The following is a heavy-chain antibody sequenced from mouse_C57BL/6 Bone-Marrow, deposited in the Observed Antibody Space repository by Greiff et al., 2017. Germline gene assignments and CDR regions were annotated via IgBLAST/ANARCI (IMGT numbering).Heavy chain of an antibody. Sequence: QVQLKQPGAELVKPGASVKMSCKASGYTFTSYWITWVKQRPGQGLEWIGDIYPGSGSTNYNEKFKSKATLTVDTSSSTAYMQLSSLTSEDSAVYYCAKIYYGYFYAMDYWGQGTSVTVSS. CDR3: AKIYYGYFYAMDY. CDR1: GYTFTSYW. CDR2: IYPGSGST. D-gene: IGHD2-2*01. V-gene: IGHV1-55*01. J-gene: IGHJ4*01.